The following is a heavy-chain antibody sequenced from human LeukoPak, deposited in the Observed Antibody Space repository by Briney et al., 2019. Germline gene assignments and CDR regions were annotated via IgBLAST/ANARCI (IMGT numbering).Heavy chain of an antibody. V-gene: IGHV3-30-3*01. CDR1: GFTFSSYA. D-gene: IGHD5-12*01. CDR2: ISYDGSNK. J-gene: IGHJ3*02. Sequence: PGGSLRLSCSVSGFTFSSYAMHWVRQAPGKGLEWVAVISYDGSNKYHADSVKGRFTISRDNSKNTLYLQMNTLRAEDTAVHYCARDRYSGYAAYDAFDIWGQGTMVTVSS. CDR3: ARDRYSGYAAYDAFDI.